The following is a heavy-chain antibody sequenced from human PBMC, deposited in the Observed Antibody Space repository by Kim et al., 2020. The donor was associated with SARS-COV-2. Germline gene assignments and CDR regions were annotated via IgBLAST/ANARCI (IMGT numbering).Heavy chain of an antibody. J-gene: IGHJ4*02. CDR1: GFTFDDYA. Sequence: GGSLRLSCAASGFTFDDYAMHWVRQAPGKGLEWVSLISGDGGSTYYADSVKGRFTISRDNSKNSLYLQMNSLRTEDTALYYCAKGGYDFWSDPPDYWGQGTLVTVSS. D-gene: IGHD3-3*01. CDR3: AKGGYDFWSDPPDY. CDR2: ISGDGGST. V-gene: IGHV3-43*02.